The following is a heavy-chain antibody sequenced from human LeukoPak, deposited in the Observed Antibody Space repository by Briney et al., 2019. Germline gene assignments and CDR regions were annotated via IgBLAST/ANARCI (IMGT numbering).Heavy chain of an antibody. CDR2: IYTSGST. V-gene: IGHV4-61*02. CDR1: GGSISSGNYY. CDR3: ARVKSARILSYYFDC. J-gene: IGHJ4*02. D-gene: IGHD3-9*01. Sequence: SETLSLTCTVSGGSISSGNYYWSWIRQPAGKGLEWIGRIYTSGSTNYNPSLKSRVTISVDTSKNQFSLKLSSVTAADTAVYYCARVKSARILSYYFDCWGQGTLVTVSS.